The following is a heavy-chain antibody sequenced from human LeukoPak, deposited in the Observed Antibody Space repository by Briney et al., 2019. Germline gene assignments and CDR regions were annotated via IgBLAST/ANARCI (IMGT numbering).Heavy chain of an antibody. CDR1: GGSISNYY. J-gene: IGHJ4*02. D-gene: IGHD6-6*01. CDR3: ARGQYSSSY. V-gene: IGHV4-59*01. Sequence: SETLSLTCTVSGGSISNYYWSWIRQPPGKGLEWIGYIYYSGNTNYNPSLESRVTISVDTSKNQFSQRLSSVTAADTAIYYCARGQYSSSYWGQGTLVTVSS. CDR2: IYYSGNT.